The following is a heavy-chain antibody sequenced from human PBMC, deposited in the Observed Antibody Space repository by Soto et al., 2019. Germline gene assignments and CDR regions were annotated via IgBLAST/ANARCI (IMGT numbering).Heavy chain of an antibody. CDR3: ARDPFRYCTNGVCSSGAFDI. CDR1: GGSISSSSYY. CDR2: IYYSGST. Sequence: QLQLQESGPGLVKPSETLSLTCTVSGGSISSSSYYWGWIRQPPGKGLEWIGSIYYSGSTYYNPSLKSRVTISVDTSKNQFSLKLSSVTAADTAVYYCARDPFRYCTNGVCSSGAFDIWGQGTMVTVSS. D-gene: IGHD2-8*01. V-gene: IGHV4-39*01. J-gene: IGHJ3*02.